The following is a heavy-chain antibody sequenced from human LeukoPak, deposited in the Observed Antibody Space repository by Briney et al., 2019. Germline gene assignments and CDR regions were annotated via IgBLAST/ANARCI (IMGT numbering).Heavy chain of an antibody. CDR2: IDPSDSYT. V-gene: IGHV5-10-1*01. Sequence: GESLKISCKGSGYSFTSYWISWVRQMPGKGLEWMGRIDPSDSYTNYSPSFQGHVTISADKSISTAYLQWSSLRASDTAMYYCARRYAGTDDYWGQGTLVTASS. CDR1: GYSFTSYW. CDR3: ARRYAGTDDY. J-gene: IGHJ4*02. D-gene: IGHD6-13*01.